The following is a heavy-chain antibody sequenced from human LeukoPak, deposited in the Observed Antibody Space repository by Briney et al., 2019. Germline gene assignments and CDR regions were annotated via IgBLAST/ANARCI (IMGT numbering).Heavy chain of an antibody. CDR2: IYYSGSA. D-gene: IGHD3-9*01. V-gene: IGHV4-59*01. J-gene: IGHJ4*02. CDR1: GGSISSYY. CDR3: ARSPYDILTGYYYPYFDY. Sequence: PSETLSLTCTVSGGSISSYYWSWIRQPPGKGLEWIGYIYYSGSANYNPSLKSRVTISVDTSKNQFSLKLYSVTAADTAVYYCARSPYDILTGYYYPYFDYWGQGTLVTASS.